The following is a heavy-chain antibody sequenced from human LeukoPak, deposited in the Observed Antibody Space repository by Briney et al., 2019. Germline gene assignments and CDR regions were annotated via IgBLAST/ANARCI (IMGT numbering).Heavy chain of an antibody. CDR2: IFPSGGEI. Sequence: GGSLRLSCAASGFTFSTFAMIWVRQPPGKGLEWVSSIFPSGGEIHYADSVRGRFTISRDDSKNTLYLQMNNLRAEDTAVYYCAKDGAWLRFDDWGQGILVTVSS. J-gene: IGHJ4*02. CDR1: GFTFSTFA. D-gene: IGHD5-12*01. V-gene: IGHV3-23*01. CDR3: AKDGAWLRFDD.